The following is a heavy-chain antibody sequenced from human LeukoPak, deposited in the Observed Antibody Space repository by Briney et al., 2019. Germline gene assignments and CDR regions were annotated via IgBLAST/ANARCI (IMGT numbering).Heavy chain of an antibody. Sequence: TSVKVSCKASGYTFTGYYMHWVRQAPGQGLEWMGWINPNSGGTNYAQKFQGRVTMTRDTSISTAYMELSRLRSDDTAVYYCAKRGSFSSSWPDYWGQGTLVTVSS. CDR3: AKRGSFSSSWPDY. CDR2: INPNSGGT. CDR1: GYTFTGYY. V-gene: IGHV1-2*02. D-gene: IGHD6-13*01. J-gene: IGHJ4*02.